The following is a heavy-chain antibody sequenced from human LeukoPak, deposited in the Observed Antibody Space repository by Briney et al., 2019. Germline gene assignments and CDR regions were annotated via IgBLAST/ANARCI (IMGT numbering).Heavy chain of an antibody. J-gene: IGHJ4*02. CDR2: TSGSGGST. CDR3: AKGYYFDILSGYSSLDS. Sequence: PGGSLRLSCAASGFTFSNYAMSWVRQAPGKGLAWVSVTSGSGGSTYYGDSVKGRFTISRDDSKNTLYLQMNSLRAEDTAAYYCAKGYYFDILSGYSSLDSWGQGTLVTVSS. D-gene: IGHD3-9*01. V-gene: IGHV3-23*01. CDR1: GFTFSNYA.